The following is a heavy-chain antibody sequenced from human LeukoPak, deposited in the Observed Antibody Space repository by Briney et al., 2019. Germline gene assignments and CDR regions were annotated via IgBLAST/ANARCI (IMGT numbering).Heavy chain of an antibody. CDR1: GFSLSSYA. V-gene: IGHV3-23*01. CDR3: ARGGSYLSAFDI. D-gene: IGHD1-26*01. Sequence: GGSLRLSCTVSGFSLSSYALSWVRRAPGKGLEWVSATSSSDAGKYYADSVKGRFTISRDNSKNTLYLQMNSLRAEDTAVYYCARGGSYLSAFDIWGQGTMVTVSS. CDR2: TSSSDAGK. J-gene: IGHJ3*02.